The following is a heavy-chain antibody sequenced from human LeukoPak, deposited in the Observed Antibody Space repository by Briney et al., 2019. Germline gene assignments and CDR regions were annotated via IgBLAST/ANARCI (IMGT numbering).Heavy chain of an antibody. J-gene: IGHJ4*02. Sequence: ASVKVSCKASVYTFTNFYIHWVRQAPGXXXXXMGWMNPNRGDTSYAREFQDRVTMTRDTSLSTAYMELSRLRSDDTAVYFCARRPINCIITNCYVDYWGQGTLVTVSS. CDR1: VYTFTNFY. D-gene: IGHD2-2*01. V-gene: IGHV1-2*02. CDR2: MNPNRGDT. CDR3: ARRPINCIITNCYVDY.